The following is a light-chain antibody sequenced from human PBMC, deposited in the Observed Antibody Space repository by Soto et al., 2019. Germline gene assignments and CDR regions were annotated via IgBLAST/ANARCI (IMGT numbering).Light chain of an antibody. CDR3: SLYTSSSTQV. V-gene: IGLV2-14*01. Sequence: QSALTQPASVSGSPGQSITISCTGTSSDVGGYNYVSWYQQHPGKAPKLMIYDVSNRPSGVSNRFSGSKSGNTASLTISVLQAEDEADYYCSLYTSSSTQVFGTGTKVTVL. J-gene: IGLJ1*01. CDR1: SSDVGGYNY. CDR2: DVS.